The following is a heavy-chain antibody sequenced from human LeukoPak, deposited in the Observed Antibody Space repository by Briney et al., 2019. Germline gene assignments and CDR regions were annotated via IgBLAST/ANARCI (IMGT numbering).Heavy chain of an antibody. J-gene: IGHJ4*02. CDR3: ARDLGGYYDSSGYTDY. CDR1: GGTFSSYA. CDR2: IVPIFGTA. Sequence: SVKVSCKASGGTFSSYAISWVRQAPGQGLEWMGGIVPIFGTANYAEKFQGRVTITADESTSTAYMELSSLRSEDTAMYYCARDLGGYYDSSGYTDYWGQGTLVTVSS. D-gene: IGHD3-22*01. V-gene: IGHV1-69*13.